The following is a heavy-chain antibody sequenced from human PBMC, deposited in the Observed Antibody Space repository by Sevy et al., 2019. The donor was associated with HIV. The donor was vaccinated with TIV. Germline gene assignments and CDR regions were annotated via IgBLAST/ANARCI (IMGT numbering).Heavy chain of an antibody. CDR2: ISSSSSTI. J-gene: IGHJ4*02. CDR3: ASPLPFYYGSGSEEFDY. CDR1: GFPFSNYW. V-gene: IGHV3-48*01. D-gene: IGHD3-10*01. Sequence: GGSLRLSCAVSGFPFSNYWMSWVRQAPGKGLEWVSYISSSSSTIYYADSVKGRFTISRDNAKNSLYLQMNSLRAEDTAVDYCASPLPFYYGSGSEEFDYWGRGTLVTVSS.